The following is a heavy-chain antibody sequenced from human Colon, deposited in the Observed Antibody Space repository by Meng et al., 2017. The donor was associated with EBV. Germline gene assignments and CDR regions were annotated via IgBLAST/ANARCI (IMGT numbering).Heavy chain of an antibody. CDR3: ARRRGGSGRDC. D-gene: IGHD3-10*01. V-gene: IGHV4/OR15-8*01. Sequence: QGQPRGCGPGVWGHRGPLSLTGVVSGASIGSNNWWSWVRPPPGKGLEWIGEIYHGGNPNYNPSLKSRVTISVDRSNDQFSLSLSSVTATDTAVYYCARRRGGSGRDCWGQGTLVTVS. J-gene: IGHJ4*02. CDR2: IYHGGNP. CDR1: GASIGSNNW.